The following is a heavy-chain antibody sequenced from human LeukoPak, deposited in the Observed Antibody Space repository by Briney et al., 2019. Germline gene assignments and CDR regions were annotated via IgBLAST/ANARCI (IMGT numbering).Heavy chain of an antibody. CDR1: GYTFTGYF. J-gene: IGHJ4*02. Sequence: ASVKVSCKASGYTFTGYFMHWVRQAPGQGLEWMGIINPSGGSTSYAQKFQGRVTMTRDTSTTTAYMELSSLRSEDTALYYCARDSDTSSSFGYWGQGTLVTVSS. CDR2: INPSGGST. V-gene: IGHV1-46*01. D-gene: IGHD6-6*01. CDR3: ARDSDTSSSFGY.